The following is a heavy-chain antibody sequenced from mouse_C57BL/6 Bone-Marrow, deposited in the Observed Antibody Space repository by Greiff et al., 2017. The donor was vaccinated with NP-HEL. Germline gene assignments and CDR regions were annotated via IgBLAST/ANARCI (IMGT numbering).Heavy chain of an antibody. D-gene: IGHD1-1*01. J-gene: IGHJ2*01. CDR3: ARGPNYYGSSYVDY. CDR1: GYTFTSYT. CDR2: INPSSGYT. Sequence: QVTLKECGAELARPGASVKMSCKASGYTFTSYTMHWVKQRPGQGLEWIGYINPSSGYTKYNQKFKDKATLTADKSSSTAYMQLSSLTSEDSAVYYCARGPNYYGSSYVDYWGQGTTLTVSS. V-gene: IGHV1-4*01.